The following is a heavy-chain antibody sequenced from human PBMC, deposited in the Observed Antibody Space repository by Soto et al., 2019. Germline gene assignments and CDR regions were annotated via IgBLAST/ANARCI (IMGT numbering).Heavy chain of an antibody. CDR1: GDSLKNHY. Sequence: SETLSLTCSVSGDSLKNHYWAWIRHSPGKGLEWIGNIYDSGSTNYSPALKSRVSMSVDTSKNLFSLKMNSVTAADTAVYYCARSSTVPVEYFDFWGQGTVVTVSS. D-gene: IGHD2-15*01. V-gene: IGHV4-59*11. CDR3: ARSSTVPVEYFDF. J-gene: IGHJ4*02. CDR2: IYDSGST.